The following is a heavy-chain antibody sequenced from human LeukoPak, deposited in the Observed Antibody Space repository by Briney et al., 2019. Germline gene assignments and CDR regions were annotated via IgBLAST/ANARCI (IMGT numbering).Heavy chain of an antibody. CDR1: GGSISSSSYY. CDR3: ARQTGSGLFSLP. V-gene: IGHV4-39*01. J-gene: IGHJ4*02. D-gene: IGHD3-10*01. CDR2: IYSSGST. Sequence: PSETLSLTCSVPGGSISSSSYYWGWIRQPPGKGLEWIGSIYSSGSTYYNPSLKSRVTISVDTSKNQFSLKLSSVTAADTAVYYCARQTGSGLFSLPGGQGTLVTVSS.